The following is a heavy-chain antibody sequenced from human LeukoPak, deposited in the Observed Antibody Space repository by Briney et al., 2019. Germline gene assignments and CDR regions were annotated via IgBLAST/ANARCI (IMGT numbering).Heavy chain of an antibody. D-gene: IGHD6-13*01. CDR2: IRYDGSNK. CDR3: AKESSGAAAGTFDY. J-gene: IGHJ4*02. Sequence: GGSLRLSCAASGFTFSSYGMHWVRQAPGKGLERVAFIRYDGSNKYYVDSVKGRFTISRDNSKKTLYLQMNSLRAEDTALYFCAKESSGAAAGTFDYWGQGTLVTVSS. CDR1: GFTFSSYG. V-gene: IGHV3-30*02.